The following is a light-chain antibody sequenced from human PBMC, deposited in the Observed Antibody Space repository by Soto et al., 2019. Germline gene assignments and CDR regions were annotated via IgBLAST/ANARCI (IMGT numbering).Light chain of an antibody. CDR2: GAS. CDR3: QESPRT. V-gene: IGKV3-20*01. J-gene: IGKJ1*01. Sequence: EIVLTQSPGTLSLSPGERATLSCRASHSGSRTYLAWYQQKPGQAPRRLIYGASDRATGTPDRFSGSGSGTDFTLTISRLEPEDFAVYYCQESPRTFGQGTKVDIK. CDR1: HSGSRTY.